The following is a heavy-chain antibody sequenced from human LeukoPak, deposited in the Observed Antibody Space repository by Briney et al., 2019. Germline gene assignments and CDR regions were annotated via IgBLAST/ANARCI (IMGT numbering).Heavy chain of an antibody. CDR1: GFTFDDYA. V-gene: IGHV3-9*01. D-gene: IGHD5-12*01. Sequence: GGSLRLSCAASGFTFDDYAMHWVRQAPGKGLEWVSGISWNSGSIGYADSVKGRFTISRDNAKNSLYLQMNSLRAEDTALYYCAKSPHSHIVATPFDYWGQGTLVTVSS. J-gene: IGHJ4*02. CDR3: AKSPHSHIVATPFDY. CDR2: ISWNSGSI.